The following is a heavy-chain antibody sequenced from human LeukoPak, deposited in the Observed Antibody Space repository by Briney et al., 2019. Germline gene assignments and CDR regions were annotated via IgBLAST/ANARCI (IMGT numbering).Heavy chain of an antibody. Sequence: ASVKVSCKASGYTFTSYGISWVRQAPGQGPEWMGWISAYNGNTNYAQKLQGRVTMTTDTSTSTAYMELSSLRSEDTAVYYCATDLEYDAFDIWGQGTMVTVSS. CDR2: ISAYNGNT. D-gene: IGHD6-6*01. CDR1: GYTFTSYG. CDR3: ATDLEYDAFDI. V-gene: IGHV1-18*01. J-gene: IGHJ3*02.